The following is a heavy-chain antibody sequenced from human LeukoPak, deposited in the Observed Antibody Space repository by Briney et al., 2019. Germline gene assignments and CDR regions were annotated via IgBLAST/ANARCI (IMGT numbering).Heavy chain of an antibody. V-gene: IGHV4-39*07. J-gene: IGHJ6*03. Sequence: PSETLSLTCTVSGGSISSSSYYWGWIRQPPGKGLEWIGSIYYSGSTNYNPSLKSRVTISVDTSKNQFSLKLGSVTAADTAVYYCARGGWAAAGPHYYMDVWGKGTTVTISS. CDR3: ARGGWAAAGPHYYMDV. CDR1: GGSISSSSYY. D-gene: IGHD6-13*01. CDR2: IYYSGST.